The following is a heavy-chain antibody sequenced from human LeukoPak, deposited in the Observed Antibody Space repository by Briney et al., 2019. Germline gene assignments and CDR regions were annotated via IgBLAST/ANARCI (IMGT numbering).Heavy chain of an antibody. CDR3: AKGGYGSGSYYYFDY. J-gene: IGHJ4*02. V-gene: IGHV3-9*03. Sequence: PGRSLRLSCAASGFTFDDYAMHWARQAPGKGLEWVPGISWNSGSIGYADSVKGRFTISRDNAKNSLYLQMNSLRAEDMALYYCAKGGYGSGSYYYFDYWGQGTLVTVSS. CDR1: GFTFDDYA. CDR2: ISWNSGSI. D-gene: IGHD3-10*01.